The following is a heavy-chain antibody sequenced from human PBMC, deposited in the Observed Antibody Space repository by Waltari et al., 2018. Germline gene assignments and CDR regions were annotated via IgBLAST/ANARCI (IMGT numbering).Heavy chain of an antibody. V-gene: IGHV3-53*01. CDR1: SFNVSSDY. J-gene: IGHJ6*02. D-gene: IGHD3-10*01. CDR3: ARGNTKYGMDV. Sequence: EVQLVESGGHLIQPGGSLSLSCAASSFNVSSDYMNWVRQAPGKGLEWVSILYHAGNTYYADSVKGRFTFSRDNSKNTLYLQMNSLRAEDTAVYYCARGNTKYGMDVWGQGTTVTVSS. CDR2: LYHAGNT.